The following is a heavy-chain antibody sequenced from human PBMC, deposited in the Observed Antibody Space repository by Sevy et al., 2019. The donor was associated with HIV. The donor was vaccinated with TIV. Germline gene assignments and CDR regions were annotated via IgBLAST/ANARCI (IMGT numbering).Heavy chain of an antibody. V-gene: IGHV3-73*01. CDR2: IRSKGNSFAT. Sequence: GGSLRLSCAASGFAFRGSAIDWVRQASGIGLEWIGRIRSKGNSFATDYVPSVKGRFTISRDDSKKTAYLQMSSLKIDDTAVYYCAGQVGDTVMAIFDYWGQRTLVTVSS. D-gene: IGHD1-26*01. CDR1: GFAFRGSA. J-gene: IGHJ4*02. CDR3: AGQVGDTVMAIFDY.